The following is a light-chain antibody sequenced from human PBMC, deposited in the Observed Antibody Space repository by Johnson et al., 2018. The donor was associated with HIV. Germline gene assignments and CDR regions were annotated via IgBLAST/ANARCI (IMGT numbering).Light chain of an antibody. Sequence: QAVLTQPPSVSAAPGQKVTISCSGSSSNIGKNHVSWYQQFPGTAPKLLIYENNKRPSGIPDRFSGSKSGTSATLVITGLQTGDEADYYCGAWDSGLTAHFVFGSGTTITVL. CDR2: ENN. J-gene: IGLJ1*01. V-gene: IGLV1-51*02. CDR1: SSNIGKNH. CDR3: GAWDSGLTAHFV.